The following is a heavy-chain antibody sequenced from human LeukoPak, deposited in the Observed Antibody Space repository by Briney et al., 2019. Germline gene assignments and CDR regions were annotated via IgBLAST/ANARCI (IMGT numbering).Heavy chain of an antibody. Sequence: ASETLSLTCAVYGGSFSGYYWNWIRQPPGKGLEWIGEINHSGSTNYNPSLKSRVTISVDTSKNQFSLKLSSVTAADTAVYYCARVSKWVAASKYYFDYWGQGTLVTVSS. J-gene: IGHJ4*02. CDR1: GGSFSGYY. V-gene: IGHV4-34*01. CDR2: INHSGST. CDR3: ARVSKWVAASKYYFDY. D-gene: IGHD2-15*01.